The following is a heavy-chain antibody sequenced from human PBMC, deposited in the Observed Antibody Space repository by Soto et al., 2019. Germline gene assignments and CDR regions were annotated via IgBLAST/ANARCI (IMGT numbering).Heavy chain of an antibody. D-gene: IGHD5-12*01. J-gene: IGHJ5*02. CDR2: IYYSGST. CDR3: ARDLREATIGFDP. CDR1: GGSISSGGYY. Sequence: SETLSLTCTVSGGSISSGGYYWSWIRQHPGKGLEWIGYIYYSGSTYYNPSLKSRVTISVDTSKNQFSLKLSSVTAADTAVYYCARDLREATIGFDPWGPGTLVTVSS. V-gene: IGHV4-31*03.